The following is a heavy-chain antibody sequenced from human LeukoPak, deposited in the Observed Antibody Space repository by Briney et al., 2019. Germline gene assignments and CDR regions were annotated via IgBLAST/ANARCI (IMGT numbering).Heavy chain of an antibody. CDR3: ARADSDTSAYYYTFDY. CDR2: IYYRGST. V-gene: IGHV4-59*01. D-gene: IGHD3-22*01. CDR1: GGSIYGYY. J-gene: IGHJ4*02. Sequence: SETLSLTCTVSGGSIYGYYWSWIRQPPEKGLEWIGYIYYRGSTNYNPSLRSRVTISLDTSKNQFSLNLSSVTAADTAVYYCARADSDTSAYYYTFDYWGQGALVTVSS.